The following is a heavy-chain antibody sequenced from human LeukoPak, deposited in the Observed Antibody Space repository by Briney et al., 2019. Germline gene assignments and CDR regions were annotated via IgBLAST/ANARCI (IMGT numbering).Heavy chain of an antibody. CDR3: ARRHSSGYSYFDY. CDR2: IYYSGST. V-gene: IGHV4-31*03. J-gene: IGHJ4*02. CDR1: GRSISSGGYY. D-gene: IGHD3-22*01. Sequence: SETLSLTCTVSGRSISSGGYYWGWLRQHPGRGLEWIGYIYYSGSTYYNPSLKSRVTISVDTSKNQFSLKLSSVTAADTAVYYCARRHSSGYSYFDYWGQGTLVTVSS.